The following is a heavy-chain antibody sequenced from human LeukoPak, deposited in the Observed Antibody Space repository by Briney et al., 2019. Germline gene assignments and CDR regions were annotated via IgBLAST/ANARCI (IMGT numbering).Heavy chain of an antibody. CDR3: ARDPGGHYGSGSYPTTWFDP. Sequence: GGSLRLSCAASGFTFSVYSMNWVRQAPGKGLEWVSSITTSSSDMYYADSVKGRFTISRDNAKNSLYLQMNSLRAEDTAVYYCARDPGGHYGSGSYPTTWFDPWGQGTLVTVSS. V-gene: IGHV3-21*01. D-gene: IGHD3-10*01. CDR2: ITTSSSDM. CDR1: GFTFSVYS. J-gene: IGHJ5*02.